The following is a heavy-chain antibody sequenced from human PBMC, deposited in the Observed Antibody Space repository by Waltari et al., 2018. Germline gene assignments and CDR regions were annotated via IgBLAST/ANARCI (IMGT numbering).Heavy chain of an antibody. CDR1: GYTLNDFS. CDR2: FDPEDGET. CDR3: ATGVTEPYSGTYYYYYGMDV. J-gene: IGHJ6*02. Sequence: QVQLVQSGAEVKKPGASVKVSCKVSGYTLNDFSMHWVRQAPGKGIGWMGSFDPEDGETIYAQKFQGRVTMTEDTSTDTAYMELSSLRSEDTAVYYCATGVTEPYSGTYYYYYGMDVWGQGTTVTVSS. V-gene: IGHV1-24*01. D-gene: IGHD5-12*01.